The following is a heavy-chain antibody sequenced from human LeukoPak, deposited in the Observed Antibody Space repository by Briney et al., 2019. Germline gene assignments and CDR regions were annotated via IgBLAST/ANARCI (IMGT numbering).Heavy chain of an antibody. J-gene: IGHJ4*02. CDR3: AKTSYDSSGYSLDY. V-gene: IGHV3-30*18. CDR1: GFTFSSYG. D-gene: IGHD3-22*01. CDR2: ISYDGSNK. Sequence: GGSLRLSCAASGFTFSSYGMHWVRQAPGKGLEWVAVISYDGSNKYYADSVKGRFTISRDNSKNTLYLQMNSLRAEGTAVYYCAKTSYDSSGYSLDYWGQGTLVTVSS.